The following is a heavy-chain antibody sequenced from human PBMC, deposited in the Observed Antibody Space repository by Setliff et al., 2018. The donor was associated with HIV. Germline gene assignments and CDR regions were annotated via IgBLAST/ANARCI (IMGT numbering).Heavy chain of an antibody. CDR3: ARGQDGHSVLFDY. D-gene: IGHD3-10*02. CDR1: GASIWYYY. V-gene: IGHV4-59*01. J-gene: IGHJ4*02. Sequence: SETLSLTFTVSGASIWYYYWSWIRQAPGKGLEWIGFIHFTGITNYNPSLESRVTISVDTSKNQFSLKVSSVTAADTAVYFCARGQDGHSVLFDYWGQGALVTVSS. CDR2: IHFTGIT.